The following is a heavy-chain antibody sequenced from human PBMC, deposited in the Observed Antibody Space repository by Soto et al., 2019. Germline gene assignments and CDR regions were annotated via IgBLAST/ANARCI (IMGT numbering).Heavy chain of an antibody. Sequence: PGGSLRLSCAASGFTFSSYGMHWVRQAPGKGLEWVAVIWYDGSNKYYADSVKGRFTISRDNSKNTLYLQMSSLRAEDTAVYYCARSGLGSGYYYYDYWGQGTLVTVSS. CDR1: GFTFSSYG. D-gene: IGHD3-22*01. J-gene: IGHJ4*02. CDR3: ARSGLGSGYYYYDY. V-gene: IGHV3-33*01. CDR2: IWYDGSNK.